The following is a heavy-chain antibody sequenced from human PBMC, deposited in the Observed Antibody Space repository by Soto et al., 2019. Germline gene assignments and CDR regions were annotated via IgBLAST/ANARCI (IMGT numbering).Heavy chain of an antibody. CDR1: GFTFSSYA. D-gene: IGHD6-19*01. V-gene: IGHV3-23*01. CDR3: AKDVFTSSGWYKLDAFDI. Sequence: GGSLRLSCAASGFTFSSYAMSWVSQAPGKGLEWVSAISGSGGSTYYADSVKGRFTISRDNSKNTLYLQMNSLRAEDTAVYYCAKDVFTSSGWYKLDAFDIWGQGTMVTVSS. CDR2: ISGSGGST. J-gene: IGHJ3*02.